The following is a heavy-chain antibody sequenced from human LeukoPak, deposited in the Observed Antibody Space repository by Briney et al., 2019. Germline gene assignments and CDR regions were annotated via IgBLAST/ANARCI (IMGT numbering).Heavy chain of an antibody. CDR2: IRYDGSNK. CDR1: EFTFSSYG. Sequence: GGSLRLSCAASEFTFSSYGMHWVRQAPGKGLEWVAFIRYDGSNKYYADSVKGRFTISRDNSKNTLYLQMNSLRAEDTAVYYCAKDDSSGYYYQLGDYWGQGTLVTVSS. CDR3: AKDDSSGYYYQLGDY. J-gene: IGHJ4*02. V-gene: IGHV3-30*02. D-gene: IGHD3-22*01.